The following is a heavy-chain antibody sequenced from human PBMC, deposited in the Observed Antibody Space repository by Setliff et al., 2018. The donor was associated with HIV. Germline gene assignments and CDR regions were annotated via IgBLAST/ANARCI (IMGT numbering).Heavy chain of an antibody. CDR1: GYAFTSYG. J-gene: IGHJ3*01. Sequence: ASVKVSCKASGYAFTSYGISWVRQAPGQGLEWMGWISAYNGNTNYAQKLQGRVTMTTDTSTSTAYMELRSLRSDDTAVYYCARVLYYYDSSGYDVWGQGTMVTVSS. D-gene: IGHD3-22*01. CDR2: ISAYNGNT. CDR3: ARVLYYYDSSGYDV. V-gene: IGHV1-18*01.